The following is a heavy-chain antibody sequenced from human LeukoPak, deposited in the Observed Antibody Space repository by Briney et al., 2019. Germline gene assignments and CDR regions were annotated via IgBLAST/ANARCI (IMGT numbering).Heavy chain of an antibody. CDR3: ARGRVVTYYYDSSGYPHPFDI. CDR1: GFTFSSYD. Sequence: GGSLRLSCAASGFTFSSYDVHWVRQATGKGLEWVSAIGTAGDTYYPGSVKGRFTISRENAKNSLYLQMNSLRAGDTAVYYCARGRVVTYYYDSSGYPHPFDIWGQGTMVTVSS. V-gene: IGHV3-13*01. J-gene: IGHJ3*02. CDR2: IGTAGDT. D-gene: IGHD3-22*01.